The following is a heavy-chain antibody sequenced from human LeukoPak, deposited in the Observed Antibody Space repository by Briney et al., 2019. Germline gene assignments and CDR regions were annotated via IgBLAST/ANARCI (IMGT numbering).Heavy chain of an antibody. CDR1: GYSISSGYY. Sequence: SETLSLTCTVSGYSISSGYYWGWIRQPPGKGLEWIGSIYHSGSTYYNPSLKSRVTISVDTSKNQFSLKLSSVTAADTAVYYCARVVWFGDAYCFDYWGQGTLVTVSS. D-gene: IGHD3-10*01. V-gene: IGHV4-38-2*02. CDR3: ARVVWFGDAYCFDY. CDR2: IYHSGST. J-gene: IGHJ4*02.